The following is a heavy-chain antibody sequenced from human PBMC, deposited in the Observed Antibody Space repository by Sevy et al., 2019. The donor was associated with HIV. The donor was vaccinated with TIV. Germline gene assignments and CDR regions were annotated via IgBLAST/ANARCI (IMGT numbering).Heavy chain of an antibody. D-gene: IGHD3-22*01. CDR3: ATTKDYYENSGYPFDD. V-gene: IGHV1-24*01. J-gene: IGHJ4*02. CDR2: VDPEDGET. CDR1: GYTLTKLS. Sequence: ASVKVSCKVSGYTLTKLSMNWVRQAPGKGLEWMGTVDPEDGETIYAQNFQGRVTMTEDTSTDTAYMELGSLRSEDTAVYYCATTKDYYENSGYPFDDWGQGTLVTVSS.